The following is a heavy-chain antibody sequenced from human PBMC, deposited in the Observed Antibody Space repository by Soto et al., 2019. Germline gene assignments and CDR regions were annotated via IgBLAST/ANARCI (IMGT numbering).Heavy chain of an antibody. CDR3: ARDYSGIAAAGTLDY. CDR1: GFTFSSYG. J-gene: IGHJ4*02. CDR2: IWYDGSNK. D-gene: IGHD6-13*01. Sequence: QVQLVESGGGVVQPGRSLRLSCAASGFTFSSYGMHWVRQAPGKGLAGVAVIWYDGSNKYYADSVKGRFTISRDNSKNTLYLQMNSLRAEDTAVYYCARDYSGIAAAGTLDYWGQGTLVTVSS. V-gene: IGHV3-33*01.